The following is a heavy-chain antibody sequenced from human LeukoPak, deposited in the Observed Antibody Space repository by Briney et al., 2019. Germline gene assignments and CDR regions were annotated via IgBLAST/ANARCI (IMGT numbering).Heavy chain of an antibody. Sequence: GGSLRLSCAASGFTFSSYWTSWVRQAPGKGLEWVANIKQDGSEKYYVDSVKGRFTISRDNAKNSLYLQMNSLRAEDTAVYYCAREDLLTSWVYYFDYWGQGTLVTVSS. V-gene: IGHV3-7*01. J-gene: IGHJ4*02. CDR1: GFTFSSYW. CDR3: AREDLLTSWVYYFDY. D-gene: IGHD1-1*01. CDR2: IKQDGSEK.